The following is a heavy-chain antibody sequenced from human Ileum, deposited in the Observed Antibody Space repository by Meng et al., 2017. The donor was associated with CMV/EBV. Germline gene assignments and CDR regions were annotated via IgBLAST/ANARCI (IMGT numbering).Heavy chain of an antibody. CDR2: IRSKTYNYAT. V-gene: IGHV3-73*01. D-gene: IGHD1-26*01. J-gene: IGHJ6*02. CDR1: GFTFSGSA. CDR3: TRLGPRDYYYGMDV. Sequence: GGSLRLSCAASGFTFSGSAIRWVRQASGKGLEWVGRIRSKTYNYATAYAASVQGRFTISRDDSQNTAFLQMNILKTEDTAVYYCTRLGPRDYYYGMDVWGQGTTVTVSS.